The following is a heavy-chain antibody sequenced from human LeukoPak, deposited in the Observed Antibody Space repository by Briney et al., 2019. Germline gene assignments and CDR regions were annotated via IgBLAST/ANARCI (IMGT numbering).Heavy chain of an antibody. D-gene: IGHD6-13*01. J-gene: IGHJ4*02. V-gene: IGHV4-30-2*01. Sequence: SETLSLTCTVSGGSISGETFYWSWIRQPPGKGLEWIGYIYHSGSTYYNPSLKSRVTISVDRSKNQFSLKLSSVTAADTAVYYCAREIAAAGKRSLDYWGQGTLVTVSS. CDR1: GGSISGETFY. CDR2: IYHSGST. CDR3: AREIAAAGKRSLDY.